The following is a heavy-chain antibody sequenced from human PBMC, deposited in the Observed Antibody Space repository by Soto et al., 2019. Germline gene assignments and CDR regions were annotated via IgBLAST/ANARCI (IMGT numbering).Heavy chain of an antibody. CDR3: EKDFSDLASYGWGNYQGGRGMDV. CDR1: GFTFSSYA. J-gene: IGHJ6*02. V-gene: IGHV3-30*04. CDR2: ISYDGSIE. Sequence: VGSLRLSCAASGFTFSSYAMHWVRQAPGKGLEWVAVISYDGSIEYCGDSVKGRFSISRDNSKNTLSLLMNSLRAEDTAMYYCEKDFSDLASYGWGNYQGGRGMDVWGQGTTVTVSS. D-gene: IGHD3-16*02.